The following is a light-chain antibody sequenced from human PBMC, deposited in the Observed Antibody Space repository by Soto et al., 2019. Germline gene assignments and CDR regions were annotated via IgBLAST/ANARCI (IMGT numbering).Light chain of an antibody. J-gene: IGKJ2*01. V-gene: IGKV3-15*01. CDR2: WAS. CDR1: QSIGPN. Sequence: TQSPATLSAAPGEIVSLSSRANQSIGPNLAWYHYRHGQAPRLIISWASTRASGVPARFIGRGFGTEFTLTITNLQPADFGIYYCQQYENWPPYNFGQGTKLAIK. CDR3: QQYENWPPYN.